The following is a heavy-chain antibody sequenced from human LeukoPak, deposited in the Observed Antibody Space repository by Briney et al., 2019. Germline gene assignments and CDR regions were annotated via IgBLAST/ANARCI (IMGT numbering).Heavy chain of an antibody. CDR3: ARVRGGGFRTADS. CDR2: IYSGST. CDR1: GFTVSSNS. V-gene: IGHV3-66*03. Sequence: GGSLRLSCTVSGFTVSSNSMSWVRQAPGKGLEWVSFIYSGSTHYSDSVKGRFTISRDNSKNTLFLQMNSLRGEDTAMYYCARVRGGGFRTADSWGQGTLVTVAS. D-gene: IGHD6-19*01. J-gene: IGHJ4*02.